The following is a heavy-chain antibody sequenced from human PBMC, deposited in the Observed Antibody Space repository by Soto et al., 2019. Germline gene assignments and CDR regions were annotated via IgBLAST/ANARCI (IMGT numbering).Heavy chain of an antibody. CDR1: GYTFTSYD. V-gene: IGHV1-8*01. J-gene: IGHJ6*02. CDR3: ARERTTISMDV. Sequence: GPVKGSCKASGYTFTSYDINWVRQATGQGLEWMGWMNPNSGNTGYAQKFQGSVTMTRNTSISTAYMELSSLRSEDTAVYYCARERTTISMDVWGQGTTVTVSS. D-gene: IGHD3-9*01. CDR2: MNPNSGNT.